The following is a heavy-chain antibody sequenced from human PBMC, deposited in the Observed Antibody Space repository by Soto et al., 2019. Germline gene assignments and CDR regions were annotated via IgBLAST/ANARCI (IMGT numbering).Heavy chain of an antibody. V-gene: IGHV1-18*01. Sequence: VKVSCKASGYTFTSYGISWVRQAPGQGLEWMGWIGAYNGNTNYAQKLQGRVTMTTDTSTSTAYMELRSLRSDDTAVYYCARRGEMATGYEEKYYFDYWGQGTLVTVSS. J-gene: IGHJ4*02. D-gene: IGHD3-16*01. CDR2: IGAYNGNT. CDR3: ARRGEMATGYEEKYYFDY. CDR1: GYTFTSYG.